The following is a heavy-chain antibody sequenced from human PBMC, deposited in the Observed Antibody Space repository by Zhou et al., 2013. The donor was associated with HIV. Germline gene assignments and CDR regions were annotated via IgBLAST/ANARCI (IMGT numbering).Heavy chain of an antibody. Sequence: QVQLVQSGAEVKKTGSSVRVSCTASGYTFTYRYLHWVRQAPGQALEWMGWITPFNGKTDYAQKFQDRVTMTRDRSMSTAYMELSRLRSEDSAIYYCASHLHTSTYYYVRCFGRRPPPLDYWGQGTLVTVSS. CDR1: GYTFTYRY. CDR2: ITPFNGKT. CDR3: ASHLHTSTYYYVRCFGRRPPPLDY. D-gene: IGHD3-10*02. J-gene: IGHJ4*02. V-gene: IGHV1-45*02.